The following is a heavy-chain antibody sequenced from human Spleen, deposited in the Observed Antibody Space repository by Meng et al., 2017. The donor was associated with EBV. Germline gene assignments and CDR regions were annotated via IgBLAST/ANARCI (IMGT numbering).Heavy chain of an antibody. J-gene: IGHJ5*02. CDR3: ARDSTMPENWFDP. CDR2: INHSGTT. V-gene: IGHV4-34*01. D-gene: IGHD5-18*01. CDR1: GGSFSDFY. Sequence: VQLPQWGAGPLKPSEPLPPTCAVYGGSFSDFYWSWIRQPPGKGLEWIGEINHSGTTNYNPSLKNRLTISVDTSKNQFSLKMNSVTAADTAVYYCARDSTMPENWFDPWGQGTLVTVSS.